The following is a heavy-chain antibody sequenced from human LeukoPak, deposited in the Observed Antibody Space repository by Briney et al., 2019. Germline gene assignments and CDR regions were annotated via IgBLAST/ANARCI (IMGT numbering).Heavy chain of an antibody. CDR2: ISGSGGST. V-gene: IGHV3-23*01. D-gene: IGHD6-13*01. CDR1: GFTFSSYA. CDR3: AKARYSGSWYHFDY. Sequence: PGGSLRLSCAASGFTFSSYAMSWVRQAPGKGLEWVSAISGSGGSTYYADSVKGRFTISRDNSKNTLYLQMNSLRVEDTAIYYCAKARYSGSWYHFDYWGQGTLVTVSS. J-gene: IGHJ4*02.